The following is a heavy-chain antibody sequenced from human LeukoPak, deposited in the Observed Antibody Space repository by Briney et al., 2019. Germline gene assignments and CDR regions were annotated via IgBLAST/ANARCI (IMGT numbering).Heavy chain of an antibody. V-gene: IGHV1-18*01. CDR2: ISAYNGNT. CDR1: GYSFSSYG. Sequence: GASVKVSCKASGYSFSSYGISWVRQAPGQGLEYMGWISAYNGNTNFGQKVQGRVTMTTDTSTSTACMELKHLRSDDTAVYYCARGGYKDADWDFDYWGQGTLVTVSS. CDR3: ARGGYKDADWDFDY. D-gene: IGHD5-24*01. J-gene: IGHJ4*02.